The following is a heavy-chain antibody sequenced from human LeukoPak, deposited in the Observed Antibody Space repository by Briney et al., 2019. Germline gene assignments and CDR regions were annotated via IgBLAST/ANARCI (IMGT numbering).Heavy chain of an antibody. CDR1: GGTFSSYA. CDR2: IIPIFGTA. J-gene: IGHJ4*02. V-gene: IGHV1-69*13. Sequence: SVKVSCKASGGTFSSYAISWVRQAPGQGLEWMGGIIPIFGTANYVQKFQGRVTITADESTSTAYMELSSLRSEDTAVYYCARSGTTGTTFYFDYWGQGTLVTVSS. D-gene: IGHD1-1*01. CDR3: ARSGTTGTTFYFDY.